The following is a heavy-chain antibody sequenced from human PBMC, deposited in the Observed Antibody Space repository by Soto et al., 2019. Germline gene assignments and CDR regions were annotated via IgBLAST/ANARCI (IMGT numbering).Heavy chain of an antibody. J-gene: IGHJ4*02. CDR1: GGSISSYY. CDR2: IYYSGST. CDR3: ASRYGGNFDY. V-gene: IGHV4-59*01. Sequence: QVQLQESGPGLVKPSETLSLTCTVSGGSISSYYWSWIRQPPGKGLEWIGYIYYSGSTNYNPSLKGRVTLSVDASKNQFSLKLSSVTAADTAVYYCASRYGGNFDYWGQGTLVTVSS. D-gene: IGHD3-16*01.